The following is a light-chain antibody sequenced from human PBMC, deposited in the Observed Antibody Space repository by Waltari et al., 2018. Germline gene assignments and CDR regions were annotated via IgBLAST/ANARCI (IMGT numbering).Light chain of an antibody. J-gene: IGLJ3*02. V-gene: IGLV4-69*01. CDR1: SGHSTNV. CDR2: VNSDGSH. CDR3: QTGGHGTWV. Sequence: HLVLTQSPSASASLGASVNLTCTLSSGHSTNVVAWLQQQPEKGPRFLMKVNSDGSHTKGDEIPDRFSGSSSGAERYLTISSLQSEDEADYYCQTGGHGTWVFGGGTKLTVL.